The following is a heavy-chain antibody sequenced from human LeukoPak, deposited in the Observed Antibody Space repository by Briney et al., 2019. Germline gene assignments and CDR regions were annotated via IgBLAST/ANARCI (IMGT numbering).Heavy chain of an antibody. CDR2: IYTSGST. Sequence: SETLSLTCTVSGGSISSYYWSWIRQPAGKGLEWIGRIYTSGSTNYNPSLKSRVTMSVDTSKNQFSLKLSSVTAADTAVYYCARSRIAAAGSPKYYFDYWGQGTPVTVSS. V-gene: IGHV4-4*07. CDR3: ARSRIAAAGSPKYYFDY. CDR1: GGSISSYY. J-gene: IGHJ4*02. D-gene: IGHD6-13*01.